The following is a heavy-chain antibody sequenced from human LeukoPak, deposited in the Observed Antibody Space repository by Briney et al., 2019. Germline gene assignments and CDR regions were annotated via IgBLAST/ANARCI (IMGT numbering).Heavy chain of an antibody. Sequence: GGSLRLSCAASGFTVSSNYISWVRQAPGKGLEWVSVIYSGGGTSYADSVKGRFTISRDNAKNSLYLQMNSLRAEDTAVYYCARGASNYGNWEVGYWGQGTLVTVSS. V-gene: IGHV3-53*01. CDR1: GFTVSSNY. CDR2: IYSGGGT. J-gene: IGHJ4*02. CDR3: ARGASNYGNWEVGY. D-gene: IGHD4-11*01.